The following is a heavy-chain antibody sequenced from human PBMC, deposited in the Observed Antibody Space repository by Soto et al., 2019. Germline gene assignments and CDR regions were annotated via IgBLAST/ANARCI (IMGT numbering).Heavy chain of an antibody. D-gene: IGHD2-8*01. CDR3: ARDRGGDCTNGVCPPGAFDI. J-gene: IGHJ3*02. V-gene: IGHV3-33*01. Sequence: SLRLSCAASGFTFSSYGMHWVRQAPGKGLEWVAVIWYDGSNKYYADSVKGRFTISRDNSKNTLYLQMNSLRAEDTAVYYCARDRGGDCTNGVCPPGAFDIWGQGTMVTVSS. CDR1: GFTFSSYG. CDR2: IWYDGSNK.